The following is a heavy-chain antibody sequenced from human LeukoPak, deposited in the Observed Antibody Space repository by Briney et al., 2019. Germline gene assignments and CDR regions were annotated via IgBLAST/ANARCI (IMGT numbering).Heavy chain of an antibody. CDR2: INSDGSST. CDR3: ARGSGGYYYY. CDR1: GFIFDDYG. V-gene: IGHV3-74*01. J-gene: IGHJ4*02. D-gene: IGHD3-22*01. Sequence: PRGSLRLSCIASGFIFDDYGMSWVRQAPGKGLVWVSRINSDGSSTSYADSVKGRFTISRDNAKNTLYLQMNSLRAEDTAVYYCARGSGGYYYYWGQGTLVTVSS.